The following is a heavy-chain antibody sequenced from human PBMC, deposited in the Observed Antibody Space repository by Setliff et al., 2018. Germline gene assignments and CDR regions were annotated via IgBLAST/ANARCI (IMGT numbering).Heavy chain of an antibody. Sequence: SETLSLTCTVSGGSISSHYWSWIRQPPGKGLEWIGYIYYSGSTNYNTSLKSRVTISVDTSKNQFSLKLSSVTAADTAVYYCARDLDLNYDFWSCYYYGNAFDIWGQGTMVTVSS. CDR3: ARDLDLNYDFWSCYYYGNAFDI. V-gene: IGHV4-59*11. CDR1: GGSISSHY. CDR2: IYYSGST. D-gene: IGHD3-3*01. J-gene: IGHJ3*02.